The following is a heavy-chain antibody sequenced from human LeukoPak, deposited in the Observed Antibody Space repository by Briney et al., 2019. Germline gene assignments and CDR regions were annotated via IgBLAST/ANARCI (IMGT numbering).Heavy chain of an antibody. J-gene: IGHJ3*02. CDR1: GGSISSYY. CDR2: IYTSGST. Sequence: PSETLSLTCTVSGGSISSYYWSWIRQPARKGLEWIGRIYTSGSTNYNPSLKSRVTMSVDTSKNQFSLKLSSVTAADTAVYYCARDRRIFRSPFTVTTLAAFDIWGQGTMVTVSS. D-gene: IGHD4-11*01. V-gene: IGHV4-4*07. CDR3: ARDRRIFRSPFTVTTLAAFDI.